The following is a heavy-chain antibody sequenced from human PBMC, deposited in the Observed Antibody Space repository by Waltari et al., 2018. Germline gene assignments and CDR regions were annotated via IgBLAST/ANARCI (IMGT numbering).Heavy chain of an antibody. D-gene: IGHD6-6*01. CDR2: INHSGSA. CDR1: GGSFSGYY. Sequence: QVQLQQWGAGLLKPSETLSLTCAVYGGSFSGYYWSWIRQPPGKGLEWIGEINHSGSANYNPSLKSRVTISVDTSKNQFSLKLSSVTAADTAVYYCARRRRYSSSSVDYWGQGTLVTVSS. J-gene: IGHJ4*02. CDR3: ARRRRYSSSSVDY. V-gene: IGHV4-34*01.